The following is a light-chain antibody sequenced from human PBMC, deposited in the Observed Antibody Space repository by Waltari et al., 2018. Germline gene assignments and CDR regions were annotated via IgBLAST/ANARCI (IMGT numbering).Light chain of an antibody. V-gene: IGKV1-5*03. CDR1: QSFSNW. CDR3: QQYDSNPLT. Sequence: DIQMTQSPSTLSASVGDSVTITCRASQSFSNWLAWYQQKPGKAPKLLIYKTSTLESGVPSSFSGGGSRTEFTLTISILQPDDFTSYYCQQYDSNPLTFGGGTKVEV. CDR2: KTS. J-gene: IGKJ4*01.